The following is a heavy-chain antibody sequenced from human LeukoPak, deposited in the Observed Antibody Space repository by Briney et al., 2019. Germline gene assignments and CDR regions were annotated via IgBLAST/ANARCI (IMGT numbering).Heavy chain of an antibody. Sequence: SETLSLTCAVYGGSFSGYYWSWIRQPPGKGLEWIGEINHSGSTNYNPSLKSRVTISVDTSKNQFSLKLSSVTAADTAVYYCARALFRPYYWFDPWGQGTLVTVSS. CDR1: GGSFSGYY. V-gene: IGHV4-34*01. J-gene: IGHJ5*02. D-gene: IGHD2-21*01. CDR2: INHSGST. CDR3: ARALFRPYYWFDP.